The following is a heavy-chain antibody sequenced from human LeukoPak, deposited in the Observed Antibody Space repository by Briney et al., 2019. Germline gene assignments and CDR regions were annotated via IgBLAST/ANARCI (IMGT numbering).Heavy chain of an antibody. CDR3: ARAAAAGSYYYYYMDV. J-gene: IGHJ6*03. CDR2: INTNTGNP. V-gene: IGHV7-4-1*02. D-gene: IGHD6-13*01. Sequence: ASVKVSCKASGYTFTSYAMNWVRQAPGQGLEWMGWINTNTGNPTYAQGFTGRFVFSLDTSVSTAYLQISSLKAEDTAVYYCARAAAAGSYYYYYMDVWGKGTTVTVSS. CDR1: GYTFTSYA.